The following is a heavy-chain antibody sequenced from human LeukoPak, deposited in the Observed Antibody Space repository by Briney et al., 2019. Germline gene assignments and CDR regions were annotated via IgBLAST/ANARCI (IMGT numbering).Heavy chain of an antibody. CDR1: GYAFTSYD. Sequence: ASVKVSCKASGYAFTSYDINWVRQATGQGLEWMGWMNPNSGNTGYAQKFQGRVTMTRNTSISTAYMELSGLRPEDTAVYYCARSYSPWFGEGLYYYMDVWGKGTTVTVSS. J-gene: IGHJ6*03. D-gene: IGHD3-10*01. CDR2: MNPNSGNT. CDR3: ARSYSPWFGEGLYYYMDV. V-gene: IGHV1-8*01.